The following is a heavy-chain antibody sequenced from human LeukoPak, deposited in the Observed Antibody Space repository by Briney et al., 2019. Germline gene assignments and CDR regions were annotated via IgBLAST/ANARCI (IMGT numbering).Heavy chain of an antibody. J-gene: IGHJ5*02. CDR3: ARQQCNGGSCYSRAIWFDP. CDR1: GGSISSATYY. D-gene: IGHD2-15*01. CDR2: IYYTGTT. V-gene: IGHV4-39*01. Sequence: SETLSLTCNVSGGSISSATYYWGWLRQPPGKGLEWIGSIYYTGTTYYSPSLKSRVTISVHTSKNQLSLKLNSVTAADTAVYYCARQQCNGGSCYSRAIWFDPWGQGTLVTVSS.